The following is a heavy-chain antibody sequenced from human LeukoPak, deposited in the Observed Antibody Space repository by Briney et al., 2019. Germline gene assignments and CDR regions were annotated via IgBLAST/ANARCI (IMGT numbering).Heavy chain of an antibody. CDR2: IYYSGST. Sequence: SETLSLTCTVSGGSISSYYWSWIRQPPGKGLEWIGYIYYSGSTNYNPSLKSRATISVDTSKNQFSLKLSSVTAADTAVYYCARGSGSYYPPGEFDYWGQGTLVTVSS. D-gene: IGHD3-10*01. CDR3: ARGSGSYYPPGEFDY. CDR1: GGSISSYY. J-gene: IGHJ4*02. V-gene: IGHV4-59*01.